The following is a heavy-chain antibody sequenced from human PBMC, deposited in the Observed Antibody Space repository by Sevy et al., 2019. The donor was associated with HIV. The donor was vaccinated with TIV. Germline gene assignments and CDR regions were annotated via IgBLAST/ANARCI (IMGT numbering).Heavy chain of an antibody. V-gene: IGHV4-39*01. CDR2: IYYSGST. CDR3: ARSGWRGYLADAFDI. J-gene: IGHJ3*02. CDR1: GGSISSSSYY. D-gene: IGHD3-3*01. Sequence: SETLSLTCTVSGGSISSSSYYWGWIRQPPGKGLEWIGSIYYSGSTYYNPSLKSRVTISVDTSKNQFSLKLSSVTAADTAVYYCARSGWRGYLADAFDIWGQGTMVTVSS.